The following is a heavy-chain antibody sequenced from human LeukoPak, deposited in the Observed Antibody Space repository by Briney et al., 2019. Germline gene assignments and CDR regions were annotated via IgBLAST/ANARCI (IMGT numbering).Heavy chain of an antibody. J-gene: IGHJ4*02. Sequence: GESLKISCTGSGYSFTNYWIAWVRQPPGKGLEWMGIIYPADSDLRYSPSFQGQVTISADKSINTAYLQWSSLKASDTAMYFCARLAQTSAYGPRYFDFWGQGTLVTVSS. V-gene: IGHV5-51*01. CDR1: GYSFTNYW. D-gene: IGHD3-10*01. CDR3: ARLAQTSAYGPRYFDF. CDR2: IYPADSDL.